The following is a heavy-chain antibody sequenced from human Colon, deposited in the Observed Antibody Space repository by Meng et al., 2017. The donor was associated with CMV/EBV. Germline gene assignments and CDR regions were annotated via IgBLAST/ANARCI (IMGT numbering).Heavy chain of an antibody. J-gene: IGHJ6*02. CDR3: GRVPRKTIYFGSGTSRPDHYHYGVDV. CDR1: GGSFSGSY. D-gene: IGHD3-10*01. V-gene: IGHV4-34*01. CDR2: IDHSGST. Sequence: SETLSLTCAVYGGSFSGSYWSWIRQPPGKGLEWIGQIDHSGSTNSDPSAKSRITMSIDTSRNQVSLSLRSVTAADAAVYYCGRVPRKTIYFGSGTSRPDHYHYGVDVWGPGTTVTVSS.